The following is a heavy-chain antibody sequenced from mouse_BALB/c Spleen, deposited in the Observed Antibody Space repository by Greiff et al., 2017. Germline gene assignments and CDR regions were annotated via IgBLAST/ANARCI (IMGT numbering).Heavy chain of an antibody. Sequence: EVKLQESGGGLVQPGGSLRLSCATSGFTFTDYYMSWVRQPPGKALEWLGFIRNKANGYTTEYSASVKGRFTISRDNSQSILYLQMNTLRAEDSATYYCAYYGSSYWFAYWGQGTLVTVSA. CDR2: IRNKANGYTT. V-gene: IGHV7-3*02. CDR3: AYYGSSYWFAY. CDR1: GFTFTDYY. D-gene: IGHD1-1*01. J-gene: IGHJ3*01.